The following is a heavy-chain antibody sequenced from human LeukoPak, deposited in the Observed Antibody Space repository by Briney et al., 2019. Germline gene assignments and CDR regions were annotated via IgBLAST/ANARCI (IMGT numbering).Heavy chain of an antibody. CDR2: INHSGST. Sequence: PSETLSLTCAVYGGSFSGYYWSWIRQPPGKGLEWIGEINHSGSTNYNPSLKSRVTISVDTSKNQFSLKLSSVTAADTAAYYCARGLHSSSWYPYYYYYGMDVWGQGTTVTVSS. J-gene: IGHJ6*02. V-gene: IGHV4-34*01. CDR1: GGSFSGYY. CDR3: ARGLHSSSWYPYYYYYGMDV. D-gene: IGHD6-13*01.